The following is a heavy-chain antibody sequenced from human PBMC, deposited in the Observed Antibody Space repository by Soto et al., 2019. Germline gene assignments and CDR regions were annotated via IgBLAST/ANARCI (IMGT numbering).Heavy chain of an antibody. CDR1: GFTFSDYY. CDR2: ISTTSSTI. CDR3: ARGTVVIVATSAFDI. D-gene: IGHD3-22*01. V-gene: IGHV3-11*01. J-gene: IGHJ3*02. Sequence: PGGSLRLSCAASGFTFSDYYMSWIRQAPGKGLEWLSYISTTSSTIYYADSVRGRFTISRDSAKNALYLQMNSLRAEDTAVYYCARGTVVIVATSAFDIWRQGTMVTVSS.